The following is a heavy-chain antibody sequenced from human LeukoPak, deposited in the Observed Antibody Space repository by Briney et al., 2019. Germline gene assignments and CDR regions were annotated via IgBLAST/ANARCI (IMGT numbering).Heavy chain of an antibody. CDR3: ARRGYNYGYGYFDL. J-gene: IGHJ2*01. CDR1: GGSVTSNTYF. D-gene: IGHD5-18*01. V-gene: IGHV4-39*01. Sequence: PSETLSLTCTVSGGSVTSNTYFWGWIRQPPGKGLEWIGGIYYSGSAYYNPSLESRVTISVDTSKNRFSLRLSSVTAADTAVYYCARRGYNYGYGYFDLWGRGTLVTVSS. CDR2: IYYSGSA.